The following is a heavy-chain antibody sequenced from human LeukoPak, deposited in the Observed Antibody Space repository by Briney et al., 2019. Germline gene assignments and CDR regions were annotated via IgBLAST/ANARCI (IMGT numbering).Heavy chain of an antibody. CDR1: GYNFTNYW. D-gene: IGHD4-23*01. CDR2: IYPGDSDT. Sequence: GESLKISCKGSGYNFTNYWIGWVRQMPGKGLEWMGIIYPGDSDTRYSPSFQGQVIISADKSISTAYLQWSSLKASDTAMYHCARHAYGGKGGYYYGMDVWGQGTTVTVSS. V-gene: IGHV5-51*01. J-gene: IGHJ6*02. CDR3: ARHAYGGKGGYYYGMDV.